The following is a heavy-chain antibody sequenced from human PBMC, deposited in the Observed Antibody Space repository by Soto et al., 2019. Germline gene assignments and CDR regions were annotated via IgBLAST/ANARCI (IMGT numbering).Heavy chain of an antibody. V-gene: IGHV3-23*01. J-gene: IGHJ5*02. Sequence: GGSLRLSCAASGFTFSSYAMSWVRQAPGKGLEWVSAISGSGGNTYYADSVKGRFTISRDNSKNTLYLQMNSLRAEDTAVYYCAKVLVPVQLERVPRWFGPWGKGTLGTVGS. CDR3: AKVLVPVQLERVPRWFGP. D-gene: IGHD1-1*01. CDR2: ISGSGGNT. CDR1: GFTFSSYA.